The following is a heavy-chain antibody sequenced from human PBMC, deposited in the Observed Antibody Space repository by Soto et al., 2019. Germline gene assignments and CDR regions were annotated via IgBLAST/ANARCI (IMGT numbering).Heavy chain of an antibody. CDR1: GFTFGSYA. V-gene: IGHV3-23*01. CDR3: AKDQRAVAGKGFDY. CDR2: ISSSGGST. D-gene: IGHD6-19*01. Sequence: EGQLLESGGGLVQPGGSLRLSCAVSGFTFGSYAMSWVRQAPGKGLEWVSGISSSGGSTYYADSVKGRFTISRDNSKNTLYLQMNSLRAEDTALYYCAKDQRAVAGKGFDYWGQGTLVTVSP. J-gene: IGHJ4*02.